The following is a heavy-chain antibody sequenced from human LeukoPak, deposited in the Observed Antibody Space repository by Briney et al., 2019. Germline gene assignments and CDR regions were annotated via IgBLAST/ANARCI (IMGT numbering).Heavy chain of an antibody. CDR3: ARDGHYYVN. V-gene: IGHV3-53*01. CDR2: IYTGGTT. J-gene: IGHJ4*02. Sequence: GGSLRLSCAASGFTVSSNYMSWVRQAPGKGLEWVSIIYTGGTTYYSDSVKGRFIISIYYSKDTLYLQMNSLRAETTDVYSCARDGHYYVNWGQGTLVPVSS. CDR1: GFTVSSNY.